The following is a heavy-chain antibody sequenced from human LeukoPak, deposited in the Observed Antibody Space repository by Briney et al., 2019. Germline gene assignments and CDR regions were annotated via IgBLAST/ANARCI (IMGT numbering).Heavy chain of an antibody. J-gene: IGHJ6*02. CDR3: ARVGSSGWYYYGMDV. V-gene: IGHV4-59*01. CDR2: IYYSGST. Sequence: SETLSLTCTVSGGSISSYYWSWFRQPPGKGLVWSGYIYYSGSTNYNPSLKSRVTISVDTSKNQFSLKLSSVTAADTAVYYCARVGSSGWYYYGMDVWGQGTTVTVSS. D-gene: IGHD6-19*01. CDR1: GGSISSYY.